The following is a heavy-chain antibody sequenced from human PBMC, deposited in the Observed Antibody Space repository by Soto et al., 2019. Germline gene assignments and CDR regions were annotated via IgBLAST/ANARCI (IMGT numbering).Heavy chain of an antibody. J-gene: IGHJ6*02. D-gene: IGHD3-3*01. Sequence: QVQLVESGGGVVQPGRSLRLSCAASGFTFSSYGMHWVRQAPGKGLEWVAVISYDGSNKYYADSVKGRFTISRDNSKNTLYLQMNSLRAEDTAVYYCAKGGGTIFGVVYGMDVWGQGTTVTVSS. CDR3: AKGGGTIFGVVYGMDV. CDR2: ISYDGSNK. V-gene: IGHV3-30*18. CDR1: GFTFSSYG.